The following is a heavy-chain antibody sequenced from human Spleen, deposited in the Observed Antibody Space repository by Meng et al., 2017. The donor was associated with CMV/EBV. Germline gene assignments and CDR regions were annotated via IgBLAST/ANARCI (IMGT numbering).Heavy chain of an antibody. CDR1: GFTFSDYF. CDR2: INGNGTTI. J-gene: IGHJ4*02. V-gene: IGHV3-11*04. Sequence: GESLKISCAVSGFTFSDYFMSWIRQAPGKGLEWVSYINGNGTTIYYADSVKGRFIMSRDNAKNSLYLDMNSLRVDDTAVYYCAVLHLGYCSSTSCSKAKQFDYWGQGTLVTVSS. D-gene: IGHD2-2*01. CDR3: AVLHLGYCSSTSCSKAKQFDY.